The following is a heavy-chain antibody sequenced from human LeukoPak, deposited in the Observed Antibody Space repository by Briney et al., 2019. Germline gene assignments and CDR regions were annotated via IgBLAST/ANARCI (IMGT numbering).Heavy chain of an antibody. CDR2: ISYDGSNK. D-gene: IGHD4-17*01. CDR3: ARGDYGLDY. Sequence: GSLRLSCAASGFTFSSYAMHWVRQAPGKGLEWVAVISYDGSNKYYADSVKGRFTISRDNSKNTLYLQMNSLRAEDTAVYYCARGDYGLDYWGQGTLVTVSS. V-gene: IGHV3-30-3*01. CDR1: GFTFSSYA. J-gene: IGHJ4*02.